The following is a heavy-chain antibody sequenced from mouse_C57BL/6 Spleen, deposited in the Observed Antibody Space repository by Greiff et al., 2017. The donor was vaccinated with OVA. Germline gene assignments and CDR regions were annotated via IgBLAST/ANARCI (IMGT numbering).Heavy chain of an antibody. CDR2: IDPNSGGT. Sequence: QVQLKQSGAELVKPGASVKLSCKASGYTFTSYWMHWVKQRPGQGLEWIGRIDPNSGGTKYNEKFKSKATLTVDKPSSTAYMQLSSLTSEDSAVYYCALYAMDYWGQGTSVTVSS. J-gene: IGHJ4*01. V-gene: IGHV1-72*01. CDR3: ALYAMDY. CDR1: GYTFTSYW.